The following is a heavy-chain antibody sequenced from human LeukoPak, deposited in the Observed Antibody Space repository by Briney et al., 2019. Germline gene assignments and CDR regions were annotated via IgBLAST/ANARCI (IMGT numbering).Heavy chain of an antibody. CDR1: GFSFSTYG. V-gene: IGHV3-33*06. CDR3: AKDHAGGWSGYFDY. Sequence: PGRSLRLSCAASGFSFSTYGMHWVRQAPGKGLEWVAVIWRDASADFYGDSVKGRFSISRDDSRNTVYLQMDSLRADDTALYYCAKDHAGGWSGYFDYWGQGTLVTVSS. CDR2: IWRDASAD. J-gene: IGHJ4*02. D-gene: IGHD6-19*01.